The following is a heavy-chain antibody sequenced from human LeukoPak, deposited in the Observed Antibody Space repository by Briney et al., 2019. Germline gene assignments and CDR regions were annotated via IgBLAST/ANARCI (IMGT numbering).Heavy chain of an antibody. D-gene: IGHD3-22*01. CDR3: AKDFPHYYEVPHGMDV. V-gene: IGHV3-48*03. CDR1: GLGFCQYE. CDR2: ISVRAGTI. Sequence: TGGSLRLSCAASGLGFCQYEMNWVRQAPGKGLEWIAYISVRAGTIYYGDSAEGRFTISRDDAKNSLYLQMNGLRVEDTAIYYCAKDFPHYYEVPHGMDVWGQGTTVTV. J-gene: IGHJ6*02.